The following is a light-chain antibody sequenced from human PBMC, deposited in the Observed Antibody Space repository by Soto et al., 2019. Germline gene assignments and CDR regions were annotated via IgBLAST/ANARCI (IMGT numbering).Light chain of an antibody. CDR3: QQYNSYSPT. CDR1: QSLSSW. J-gene: IGKJ1*01. CDR2: DAS. V-gene: IGKV1-5*01. Sequence: DIQMTQSPSTLSASVGDRVTITCRASQSLSSWLAWYQQKPGKAPKLLIYDASSLESGVPSRFSGSGSGTEFTLTISSLQPDDFAIYYCQQYNSYSPTFGQGTKV.